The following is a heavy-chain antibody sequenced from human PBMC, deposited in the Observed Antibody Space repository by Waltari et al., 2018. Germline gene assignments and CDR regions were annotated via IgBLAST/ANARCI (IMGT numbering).Heavy chain of an antibody. CDR2: MSSSAMTM. Sequence: EVQLVQSGGGLVQPGGSLRLSCEASGSTFSNFELNWVRQAPGKGREWVSYMSSSAMTMYYADSVKGRFSISRDNAKKSLYLQMNSLRVEDTAVYYCAGGIKGYFDYWGQGTLVSVSS. D-gene: IGHD1-20*01. CDR3: AGGIKGYFDY. J-gene: IGHJ4*02. CDR1: GSTFSNFE. V-gene: IGHV3-48*03.